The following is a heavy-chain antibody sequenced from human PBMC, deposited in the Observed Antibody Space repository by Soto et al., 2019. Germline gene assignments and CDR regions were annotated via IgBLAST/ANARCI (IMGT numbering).Heavy chain of an antibody. V-gene: IGHV3-23*01. J-gene: IGHJ6*02. CDR2: LSESGGTT. D-gene: IGHD6-13*01. Sequence: PGWSLRLSCAASGFTFSSYAMSWVRQAPGKGLEWVSTLSESGGTTYYADSVKGRFTISRDNSKNTLYLQMNSLRAEDTAVYYCASRVAAAGAIYYYGMDVWGQGTTVTVSS. CDR3: ASRVAAAGAIYYYGMDV. CDR1: GFTFSSYA.